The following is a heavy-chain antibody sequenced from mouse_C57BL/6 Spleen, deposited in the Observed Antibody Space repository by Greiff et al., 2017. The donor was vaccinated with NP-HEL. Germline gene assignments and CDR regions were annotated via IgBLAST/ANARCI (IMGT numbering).Heavy chain of an antibody. V-gene: IGHV1-84*01. CDR2: IYPGSGNT. J-gene: IGHJ2*01. D-gene: IGHD2-1*01. CDR3: ARWGHYGNTDY. CDR1: GYTFTDYY. Sequence: QVQLQQSGPELVKPGASVKISYKASGYTFTDYYINWVKQRPGQGLEWIGCIYPGSGNTKYNEKFKGKATLTVDTSSSTAYMQLSSLTSEDSAVYFCARWGHYGNTDYWGQGTTLTVSS.